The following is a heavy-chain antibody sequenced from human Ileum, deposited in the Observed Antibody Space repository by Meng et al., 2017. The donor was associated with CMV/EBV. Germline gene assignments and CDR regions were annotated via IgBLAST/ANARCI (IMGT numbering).Heavy chain of an antibody. J-gene: IGHJ4*02. CDR1: GYTLTGYY. V-gene: IGHV1-2*02. CDR2: INPNSGAT. Sequence: ASVKVSCKASGYTLTGYYMHWVRQAPGQGLEWMGWINPNSGATKSAQKFQGRITMTRDTSISTAYMELNRLRSDDTAVYYCARDDNSGYYPISSDYWGQGKLVTVDS. D-gene: IGHD3-22*01. CDR3: ARDDNSGYYPISSDY.